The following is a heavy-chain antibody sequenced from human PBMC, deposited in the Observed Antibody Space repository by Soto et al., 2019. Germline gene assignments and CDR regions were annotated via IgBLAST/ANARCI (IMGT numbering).Heavy chain of an antibody. CDR2: INSDGSST. Sequence: EVQLVESGGGLVQPGGSLRLSCAASGFTFSSYWRHWVRQAPGKGLVWVSRINSDGSSTSYADSVKGRFTISRDNAKNTRYLQMNSLRDEDTAVYYCARDQYSSGWDGMDVWGQGTTVTVSS. CDR1: GFTFSSYW. D-gene: IGHD6-19*01. J-gene: IGHJ6*02. CDR3: ARDQYSSGWDGMDV. V-gene: IGHV3-74*01.